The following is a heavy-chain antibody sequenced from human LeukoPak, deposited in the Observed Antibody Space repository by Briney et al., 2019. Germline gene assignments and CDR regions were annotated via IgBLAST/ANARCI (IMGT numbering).Heavy chain of an antibody. J-gene: IGHJ4*02. V-gene: IGHV3-49*04. D-gene: IGHD7-27*01. CDR1: GFTLSNYG. Sequence: GGSLRLSCAASGFTLSNYGMHWVRQAPGKGLEWVGFIRSKAFGETAEYAASVKGRFTISRDDSKSIAYLQMNSLKTEDTAVYYCTRDRGSSTLGDYWGQGTLVTVSS. CDR3: TRDRGSSTLGDY. CDR2: IRSKAFGETA.